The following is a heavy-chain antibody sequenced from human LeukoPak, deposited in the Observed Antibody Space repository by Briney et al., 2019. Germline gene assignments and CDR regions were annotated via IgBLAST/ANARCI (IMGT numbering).Heavy chain of an antibody. J-gene: IGHJ5*02. Sequence: SVKVSWKASGGTFSSYAISWVRQAPGQGLEWMGGIIPIFGTAHYAQKFQGRVTITTDESTSTAYMELSSLRSEDTAVYYCARDNYAGANWFDPWGQGTLVTVSS. CDR2: IIPIFGTA. CDR1: GGTFSSYA. CDR3: ARDNYAGANWFDP. D-gene: IGHD1-7*01. V-gene: IGHV1-69*05.